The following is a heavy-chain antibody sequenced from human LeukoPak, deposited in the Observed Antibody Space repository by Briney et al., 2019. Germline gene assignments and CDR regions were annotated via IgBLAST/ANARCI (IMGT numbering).Heavy chain of an antibody. V-gene: IGHV4-34*01. D-gene: IGHD2-8*01. J-gene: IGHJ4*02. CDR1: GGSYSGYY. CDR2: INHSGST. Sequence: SETLSLTCAVYGGSYSGYYWSLIRQPPGKGLEWIGEINHSGSTNYNPSLKSRVTISVDTSKNQFSLKLSSVTAADTAVYYCARGANRNYFDYWGQGTLVTVSS. CDR3: ARGANRNYFDY.